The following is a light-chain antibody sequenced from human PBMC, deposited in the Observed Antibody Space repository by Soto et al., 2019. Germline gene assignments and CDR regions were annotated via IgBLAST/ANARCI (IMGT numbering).Light chain of an antibody. V-gene: IGLV2-14*03. CDR1: SIDIGGYNY. CDR2: DVS. Sequence: QSALTQRASVSGSPGQSITISCSGTSIDIGGYNYVSWYQHHPGKAPKLMIYDVSNRPSGVSNRFSGSKSGNTASLTISGLQAEDEADYYCSSYTSSSTRVFGEGTKVTVL. CDR3: SSYTSSSTRV. J-gene: IGLJ2*01.